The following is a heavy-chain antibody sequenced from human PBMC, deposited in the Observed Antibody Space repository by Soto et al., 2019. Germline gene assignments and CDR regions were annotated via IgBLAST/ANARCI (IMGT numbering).Heavy chain of an antibody. CDR2: MNPNSGNT. CDR1: GYTFTSYD. D-gene: IGHD6-13*01. V-gene: IGHV1-8*01. Sequence: VQLVQSGAEVKKPGASVKVSCKASGYTFTSYDINWVRQATGQGLEWMGWMNPNSGNTGYAQKFQGRVTMTRNTSISTAYMELSSPRSEVTAVYYCAIGSKGSSWYAYWLDPWGQGTLVTVSS. CDR3: AIGSKGSSWYAYWLDP. J-gene: IGHJ5*02.